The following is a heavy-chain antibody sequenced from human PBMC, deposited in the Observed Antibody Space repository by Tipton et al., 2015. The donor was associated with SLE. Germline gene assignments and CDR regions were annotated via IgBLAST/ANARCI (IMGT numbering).Heavy chain of an antibody. Sequence: TLSLTCAVYGGSFSGYYWSWIRQPPGKGLEWIGEINHSGSTNYNPSLKSRITISVDTSKNQFSLRLSSVTAADTAVYYCARGRPRATQAWGGYYYYMDVGGKGTTVTVSS. CDR2: INHSGST. V-gene: IGHV4-34*01. D-gene: IGHD3-16*01. CDR1: GGSFSGYY. J-gene: IGHJ6*03. CDR3: ARGRPRATQAWGGYYYYMDV.